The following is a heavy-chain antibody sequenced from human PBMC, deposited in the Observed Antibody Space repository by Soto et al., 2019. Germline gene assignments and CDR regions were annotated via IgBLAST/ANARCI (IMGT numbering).Heavy chain of an antibody. CDR2: IYYSGST. Sequence: PSETLSLTCTVPGGSISSGGYYWSWIRQHPGKGLEWIGYIYYSGSTYYNPSLKSRVTISVDTSKNQFSLKLSSVTAADTAVYYCAREGVAAAGTDCWFDPWGQGTLVTVSS. V-gene: IGHV4-31*03. CDR3: AREGVAAAGTDCWFDP. D-gene: IGHD6-13*01. CDR1: GGSISSGGYY. J-gene: IGHJ5*02.